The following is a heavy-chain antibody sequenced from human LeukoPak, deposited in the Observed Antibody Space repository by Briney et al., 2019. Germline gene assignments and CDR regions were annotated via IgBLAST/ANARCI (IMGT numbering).Heavy chain of an antibody. V-gene: IGHV3-23*01. D-gene: IGHD5-18*01. CDR1: GFTFSTYA. CDR3: AKDGYSYGYGYFDY. Sequence: GGSLRLSCAASGFTFSTYAMSWVRQAPGKGLEWLSAISGSGGSTYYADSVKGRFTISRDNSKNTLYLQMNSLRAEDTAVYYCAKDGYSYGYGYFDYWGQGTLVTVSS. CDR2: ISGSGGST. J-gene: IGHJ4*02.